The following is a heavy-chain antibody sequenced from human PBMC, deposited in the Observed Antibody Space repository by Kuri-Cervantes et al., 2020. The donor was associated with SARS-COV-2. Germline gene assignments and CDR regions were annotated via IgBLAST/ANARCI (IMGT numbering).Heavy chain of an antibody. D-gene: IGHD2-2*02. Sequence: SETLSLTCAVSGGSFSGYYWNWIRQPPGKGLEWIGEINDSGSTNCNPSLKSRVTISVDTSKNQFSLKLSSVTAADTAVYYCARHTSTGWFDPWGQGTLVTVSS. CDR2: INDSGST. J-gene: IGHJ5*02. CDR3: ARHTSTGWFDP. CDR1: GGSFSGYY. V-gene: IGHV4-34*01.